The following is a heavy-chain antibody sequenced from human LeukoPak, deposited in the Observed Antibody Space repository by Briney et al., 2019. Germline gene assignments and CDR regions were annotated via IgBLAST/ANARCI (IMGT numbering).Heavy chain of an antibody. D-gene: IGHD2-15*01. Sequence: GGSLRLSCTVSGFTVSSNSMSWVRQAPGKGLEWVSFIYSDNTHYADSVKGRFTISRDNSKNTLYLQMNSLRAEDTAVYYCAKAGWVVVAATPPYYYMGVWGKGTTVTISS. CDR2: IYSDNT. V-gene: IGHV3-53*01. CDR3: AKAGWVVVAATPPYYYMGV. J-gene: IGHJ6*03. CDR1: GFTVSSNS.